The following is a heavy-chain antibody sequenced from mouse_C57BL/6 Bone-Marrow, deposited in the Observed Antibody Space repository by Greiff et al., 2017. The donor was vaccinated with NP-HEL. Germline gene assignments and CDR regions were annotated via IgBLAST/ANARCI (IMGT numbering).Heavy chain of an antibody. J-gene: IGHJ3*01. D-gene: IGHD3-2*02. Sequence: QVQLQQPGAELVRPGTSVKLSCKASGYTFTSYWMHWVKQRPGQGLEWIGVIDPSDSYTNYNQKFKGKATLTVDTSSSTAYMQLSSLTSEDSAVYFCARLGGSGYGGYWGQGTLVTVSA. CDR1: GYTFTSYW. CDR3: ARLGGSGYGGY. CDR2: IDPSDSYT. V-gene: IGHV1-59*01.